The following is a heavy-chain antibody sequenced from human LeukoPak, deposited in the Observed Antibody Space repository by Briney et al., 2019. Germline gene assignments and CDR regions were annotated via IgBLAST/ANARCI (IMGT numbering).Heavy chain of an antibody. D-gene: IGHD3-22*01. Sequence: GRSLRPSCAASGFTFSSYGMHWVRQAPGKGLEWVAVIWYDGSNKYYADSVKGRFTISRDNSKNTLYLQMNSLRAEDTAVYYCAREGSGYYTYYFDYWGQGTLVTVSS. V-gene: IGHV3-33*01. J-gene: IGHJ4*02. CDR2: IWYDGSNK. CDR3: AREGSGYYTYYFDY. CDR1: GFTFSSYG.